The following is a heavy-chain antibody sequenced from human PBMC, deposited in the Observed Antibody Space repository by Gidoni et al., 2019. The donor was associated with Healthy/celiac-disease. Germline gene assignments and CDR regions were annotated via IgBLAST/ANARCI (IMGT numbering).Heavy chain of an antibody. CDR1: GGSFSGYY. CDR2: INHSGST. CDR3: ARARNWNYVRAGAFDI. J-gene: IGHJ3*02. Sequence: QVQLQQWGAGLLKPSETLSLTCAVYGGSFSGYYWSWIRQPPGKGLEWIGEINHSGSTNYNPSLKSRVTISVDTSKNQFSLKLSSVTAADTAVYYCARARNWNYVRAGAFDIWGQGTMVTVSS. D-gene: IGHD1-7*01. V-gene: IGHV4-34*01.